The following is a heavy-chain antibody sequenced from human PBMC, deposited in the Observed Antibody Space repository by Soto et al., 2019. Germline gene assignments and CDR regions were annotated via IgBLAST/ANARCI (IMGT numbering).Heavy chain of an antibody. J-gene: IGHJ4*02. CDR1: GFTSTRYS. Sequence: PGGSLRLSCAASGFTSTRYSMKWVRHAPGKGLEWVSSISSTTNYIYYGDSMKGRFTISRDNAKNSLYLEMNSLRAEDTAVYYCARESEDLTSNFDYWGQGTLVTVSS. V-gene: IGHV3-21*06. CDR2: ISSTTNYI. CDR3: ARESEDLTSNFDY.